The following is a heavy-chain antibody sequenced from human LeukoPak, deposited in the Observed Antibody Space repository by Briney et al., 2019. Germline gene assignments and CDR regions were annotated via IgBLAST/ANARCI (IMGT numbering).Heavy chain of an antibody. CDR2: INHSGST. CDR1: GGSFSGYY. V-gene: IGHV4-34*01. D-gene: IGHD3-22*01. CDR3: ASYPYYYDSSGYSQGYFDY. Sequence: SETLSLTCAVYGGSFSGYYWSWIRQPPGKGLEWIGEINHSGSTNYNPSLKSRVTISVDTSKNQFSLKLSSVTAADTAVYYCASYPYYYDSSGYSQGYFDYWGQGTLVTVSS. J-gene: IGHJ4*02.